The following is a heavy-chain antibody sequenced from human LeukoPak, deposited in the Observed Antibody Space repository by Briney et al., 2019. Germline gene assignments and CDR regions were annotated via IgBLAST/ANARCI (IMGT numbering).Heavy chain of an antibody. CDR2: ISAFGDTT. Sequence: EGSLRLSCEASGFRFRNYVMTWVRQPPGKGLEWVSAISAFGDTTYYADSVKGRFNISRDNSKDTLYLEMSSLRVDDTAVYYCAKDKTVGGAGTTMADYWGQGTLVTVSS. CDR1: GFRFRNYV. D-gene: IGHD1-1*01. J-gene: IGHJ4*02. V-gene: IGHV3-23*01. CDR3: AKDKTVGGAGTTMADY.